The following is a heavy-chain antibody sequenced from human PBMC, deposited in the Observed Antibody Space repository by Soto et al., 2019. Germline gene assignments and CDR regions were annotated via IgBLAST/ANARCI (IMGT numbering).Heavy chain of an antibody. J-gene: IGHJ4*02. CDR2: IIPIFRTA. Sequence: QVQLVQSGAEVKKPGSSVKVSCKASGGTFSSYAISWVRQAPGQGLEWMGTIIPIFRTANYAQTFQGRVTISADDSTSTAYMELSSLRSEDTAVYYCARAMIAAAGTLSPLDYWGQGTLVTVSS. CDR3: ARAMIAAAGTLSPLDY. CDR1: GGTFSSYA. D-gene: IGHD6-13*01. V-gene: IGHV1-69*15.